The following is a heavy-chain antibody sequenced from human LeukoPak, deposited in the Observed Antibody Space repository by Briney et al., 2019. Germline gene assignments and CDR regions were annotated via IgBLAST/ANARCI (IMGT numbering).Heavy chain of an antibody. V-gene: IGHV1-2*02. J-gene: IGHJ6*02. CDR2: MNPISGGT. CDR1: GYTFTDYY. Sequence: ASVKVSCKASGYTFTDYYMHWVRQAPEQGLEWMGWMNPISGGTIYAQKFQGRVTMTRDTSISTAYMELSSLRYDDTAIYYCARRRGDVWGQGTTVTVSS. CDR3: ARRRGDV.